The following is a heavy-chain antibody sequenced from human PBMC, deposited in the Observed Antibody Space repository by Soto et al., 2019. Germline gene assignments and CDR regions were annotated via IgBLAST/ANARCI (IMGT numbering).Heavy chain of an antibody. J-gene: IGHJ4*02. V-gene: IGHV3-23*01. CDR3: AKDVRTSRTLFDS. CDR1: GFXFSNYA. D-gene: IGHD1-1*01. CDR2: IAGSAIST. Sequence: GGSLRLSCAASGFXFSNYAMSWVRQAPGKGLEWVSSIAGSAISTYYTDSVKGRFTISRDNSKDTLYLQMNSLRVEDTALYYCAKDVRTSRTLFDSWGQGALVTVSS.